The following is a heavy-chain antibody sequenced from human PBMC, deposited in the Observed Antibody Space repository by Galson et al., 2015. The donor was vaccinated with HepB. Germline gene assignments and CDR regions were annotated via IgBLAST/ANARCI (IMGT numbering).Heavy chain of an antibody. J-gene: IGHJ4*02. Sequence: PALVKPTQTLTLTCTFSGFSLGTSEVGVGWIRQPPGKALEWLALIYWDDDKRYSPSLKSRLTITKDTSKNQVVLSMTNMDPVDTATYYCAHSRIAVAGPFVGRYYFDYWGQGTLVTVSS. V-gene: IGHV2-5*02. CDR2: IYWDDDK. CDR1: GFSLGTSEVG. D-gene: IGHD6-19*01. CDR3: AHSRIAVAGPFVGRYYFDY.